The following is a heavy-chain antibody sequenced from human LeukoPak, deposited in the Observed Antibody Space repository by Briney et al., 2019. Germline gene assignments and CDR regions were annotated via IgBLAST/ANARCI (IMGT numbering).Heavy chain of an antibody. CDR1: GGSISSGSYY. D-gene: IGHD2-15*01. V-gene: IGHV4-61*02. Sequence: PSETLSLTCTVSGGSISSGSYYWSWIRQPAGKGLVWIGRIYTSGSTNYNPSLKSRVTISVDTSKNQFSLKLSSVTAADTAVCYCARDSVVVAATNWFDPWGQGTLVTVSS. CDR3: ARDSVVVAATNWFDP. J-gene: IGHJ5*02. CDR2: IYTSGST.